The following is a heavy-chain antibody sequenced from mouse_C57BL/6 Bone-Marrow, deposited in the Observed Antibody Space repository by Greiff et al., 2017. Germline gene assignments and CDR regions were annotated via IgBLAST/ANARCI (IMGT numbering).Heavy chain of an antibody. Sequence: VQLQQSGPVLVKPGASVKMSCKASGYTFTDYYMNWVKQSHGKSLEWIGVINPYNGGTSYNQKFKGKATLTVDKSSSTAYMELNSLTSEDSAVYYCPRGDGYYFYWYFDVWGTGTTVTVSS. CDR2: INPYNGGT. CDR1: GYTFTDYY. J-gene: IGHJ1*03. V-gene: IGHV1-19*01. CDR3: PRGDGYYFYWYFDV. D-gene: IGHD2-3*01.